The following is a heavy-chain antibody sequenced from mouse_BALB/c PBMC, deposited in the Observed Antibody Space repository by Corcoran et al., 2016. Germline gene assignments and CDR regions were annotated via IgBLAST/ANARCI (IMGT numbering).Heavy chain of an antibody. J-gene: IGHJ4*01. Sequence: QLQLVPSGPELKTPGKTVKISCKASGYTFTNYGMYWVKQAPGKGLKRMGWINTYTGEPTYADDLKGRFAFSLETSASTAYLQINNLKNEDMATYFCARGSSAYYYAMDYWGQGTSVTVSS. CDR1: GYTFTNYG. CDR3: ARGSSAYYYAMDY. D-gene: IGHD1-1*01. V-gene: IGHV9-1*02. CDR2: INTYTGEP.